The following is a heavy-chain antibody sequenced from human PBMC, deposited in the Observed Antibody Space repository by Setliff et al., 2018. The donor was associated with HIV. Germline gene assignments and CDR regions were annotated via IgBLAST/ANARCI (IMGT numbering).Heavy chain of an antibody. CDR1: GGSFSSYY. Sequence: PSETLSLTCIVSGGSFSSYYWSWIRQPPGKGQEWIGYAYYNPFFESRGTISRDMSKNQFSLRLTSVTAADTAVYYCARDSRGSGNFDFWGQGTLVTVSS. CDR2: A. CDR3: ARDSRGSGNFDF. J-gene: IGHJ4*02. D-gene: IGHD3-10*01. V-gene: IGHV4-4*08.